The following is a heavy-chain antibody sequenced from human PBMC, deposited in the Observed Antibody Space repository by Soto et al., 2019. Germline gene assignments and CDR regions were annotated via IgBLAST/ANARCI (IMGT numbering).Heavy chain of an antibody. CDR2: MNPNSGNT. Sequence: ASVKVSCKASGYTFTSYDINWVRQATGQGLEWMGWMNPNSGNTGYAQKFQGRISMTRNTSISTAYMELSSLRSDDTAVYYCARIGMRWFDPWGQGTLVTVS. V-gene: IGHV1-8*01. J-gene: IGHJ5*02. CDR1: GYTFTSYD. CDR3: ARIGMRWFDP. D-gene: IGHD1-26*01.